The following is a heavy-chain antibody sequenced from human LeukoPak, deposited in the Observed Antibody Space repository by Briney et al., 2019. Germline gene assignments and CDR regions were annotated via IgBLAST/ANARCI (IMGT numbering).Heavy chain of an antibody. D-gene: IGHD3-22*01. CDR3: ARDDSSGRYDY. CDR2: IYYSGST. CDR1: GGSISSYY. Sequence: SETLSLTCTVSGGSISSYYWSWIRQPPGKGLERIGYIYYSGSTNYNPSLKSRVTISVDTSKNQFSLKLSSVTAADTAVYYCARDDSSGRYDYWGQGTLVTASS. J-gene: IGHJ4*02. V-gene: IGHV4-59*01.